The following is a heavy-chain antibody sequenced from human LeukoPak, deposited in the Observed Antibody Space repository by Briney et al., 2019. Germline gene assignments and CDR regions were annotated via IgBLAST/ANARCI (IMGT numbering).Heavy chain of an antibody. V-gene: IGHV3-30*18. CDR2: ISYDGSNK. Sequence: PGRSLRLSCAASGFTFSSYGMHWVRQAPGKGLEWVAVISYDGSNKYYADSVKGRFSISRDNSKNTLYLQMNSLRAEDTAVYYCAEDLHPNFWSGPSGLDYWGQGTLVTVSS. J-gene: IGHJ4*02. CDR3: AEDLHPNFWSGPSGLDY. CDR1: GFTFSSYG. D-gene: IGHD3-3*01.